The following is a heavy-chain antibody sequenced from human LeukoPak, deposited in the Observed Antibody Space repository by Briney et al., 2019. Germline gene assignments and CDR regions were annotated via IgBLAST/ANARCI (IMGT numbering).Heavy chain of an antibody. Sequence: GGSLRLSCAASGFTFSSYAMHWVRQPPGKGLEWVAVISYDGSNKYYADSVKGRFTISRDNSKNTLYLQMNRLRAEDTAVYYCAREEYSSSLGAFDIWGQGTMVTVSS. CDR1: GFTFSSYA. CDR2: ISYDGSNK. CDR3: AREEYSSSLGAFDI. J-gene: IGHJ3*02. D-gene: IGHD6-6*01. V-gene: IGHV3-30*04.